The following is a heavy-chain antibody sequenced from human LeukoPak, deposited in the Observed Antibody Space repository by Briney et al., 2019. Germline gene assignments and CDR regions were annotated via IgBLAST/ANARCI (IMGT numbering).Heavy chain of an antibody. V-gene: IGHV4-39*01. CDR1: GGSISSSSYY. J-gene: IGHJ4*02. Sequence: SETLSLTCTVSGGSISSSSYYWGWIRQPPGKGLERIGSIYYSGSTYYNPSLKSRVTISVDTSKNQFSLKLSSVTAADTAVYYCASLKYSGSHAVDYWGQGTLVTVSS. CDR2: IYYSGST. CDR3: ASLKYSGSHAVDY. D-gene: IGHD1-26*01.